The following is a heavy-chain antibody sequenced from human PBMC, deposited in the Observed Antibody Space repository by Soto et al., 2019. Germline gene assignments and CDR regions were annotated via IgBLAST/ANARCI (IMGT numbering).Heavy chain of an antibody. J-gene: IGHJ6*03. V-gene: IGHV3-23*01. CDR1: GFTFSSYA. D-gene: IGHD2-2*01. CDR3: ANPPPNPAAYYYYYMDV. Sequence: GGSLRLSCAASGFTFSSYAMSWVRQAPGKGLEWVSAISGSGGSTYYADSVKGRFTISRDNSKNTLYLQMNSLRAEDTAVYYCANPPPNPAAYYYYYMDVWGKGTTVTVSS. CDR2: ISGSGGST.